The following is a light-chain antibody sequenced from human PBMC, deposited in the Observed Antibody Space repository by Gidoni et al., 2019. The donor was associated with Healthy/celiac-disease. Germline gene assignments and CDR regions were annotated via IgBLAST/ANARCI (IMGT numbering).Light chain of an antibody. CDR1: QSLDRF. CDR2: AAS. V-gene: IGKV1-39*01. CDR3: QQSQGTPWT. Sequence: DVQMTQSPSSLSATVGDRVTIPCRASQSLDRFLNWYQQIPGKAPKLLIYAASTLQSGVPSRFSGSGSGTQFTLTITSLHPEDSATYFCQQSQGTPWTFXXXTKVEIK. J-gene: IGKJ1*01.